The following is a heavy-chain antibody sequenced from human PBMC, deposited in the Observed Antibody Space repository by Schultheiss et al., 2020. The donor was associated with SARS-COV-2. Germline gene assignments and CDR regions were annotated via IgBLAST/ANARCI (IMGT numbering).Heavy chain of an antibody. D-gene: IGHD3-3*01. Sequence: GGSLRLSCAASGFTFSSYAMHWVRQSPGRGLEWVSTISSTSPSTYYADSVKGRFTISRDNAKNTLYLQMNSLRAEDTAVYYCANSGPYDFWSGYQNYFDYWGQGTLVTVSS. V-gene: IGHV3-23*01. CDR1: GFTFSSYA. CDR2: ISSTSPST. J-gene: IGHJ4*02. CDR3: ANSGPYDFWSGYQNYFDY.